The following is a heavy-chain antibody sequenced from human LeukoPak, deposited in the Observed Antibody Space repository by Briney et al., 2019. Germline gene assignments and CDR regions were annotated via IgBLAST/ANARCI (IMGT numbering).Heavy chain of an antibody. D-gene: IGHD3-9*01. CDR2: INGYNGNT. J-gene: IGHJ5*02. Sequence: ASVKVSCKASGYSFTSYGISWVRQAPGQGREWMGWINGYNGNTNYAQKRQGRVTMTTDTSTGAAYMELRSLRSDDTAVYYCARVSAYDILTGYSPNWLDPWGQGTLVTVSS. CDR1: GYSFTSYG. CDR3: ARVSAYDILTGYSPNWLDP. V-gene: IGHV1-18*01.